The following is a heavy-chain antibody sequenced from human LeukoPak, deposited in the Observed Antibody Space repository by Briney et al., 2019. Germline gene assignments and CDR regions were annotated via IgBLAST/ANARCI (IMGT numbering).Heavy chain of an antibody. J-gene: IGHJ6*03. CDR1: GFTFTIYA. Sequence: GGSLRLSCAASGFTFTIYAMTWVRQAPGKGPEWVSGIYGSGQTTYYADSVGGRFTISRDNAKNSLYLQMDSLRVEDTAVYYCARDRIPGAFSYGYGFADMGVWGKGTTVTVSS. CDR3: ARDRIPGAFSYGYGFADMGV. CDR2: IYGSGQTT. V-gene: IGHV3-23*01. D-gene: IGHD5-12*01.